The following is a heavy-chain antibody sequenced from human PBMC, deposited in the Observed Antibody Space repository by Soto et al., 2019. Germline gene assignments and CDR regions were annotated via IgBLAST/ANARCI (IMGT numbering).Heavy chain of an antibody. CDR2: ITGSGGST. CDR1: GFTFSYYA. J-gene: IGHJ4*02. V-gene: IGHV3-23*01. Sequence: EVQLLESGGGLVQPGGSLRLSCAASGFTFSYYAMSWVRQAPGKGLEWVSAITGSGGSTYYADSVKGRFTISRDNSKDTLYLQMNSLRAEDTAVYYCTKDHWDYDEYGPANYWGQGTPVTVSS. CDR3: TKDHWDYDEYGPANY. D-gene: IGHD1-7*01.